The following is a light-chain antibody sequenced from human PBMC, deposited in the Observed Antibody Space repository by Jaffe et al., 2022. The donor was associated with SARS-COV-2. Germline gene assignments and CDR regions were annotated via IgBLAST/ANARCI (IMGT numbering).Light chain of an antibody. CDR1: QYVSSN. J-gene: IGKJ2*01. CDR2: DAS. V-gene: IGKV3-11*01. Sequence: EIVLTQSPVTQSLSPGDRATLSCRASQYVSSNLAWYQQKPGQAPRLLIYDASMRATGIPARFSGSGSGTDFTLTISSLEPEDSAVYYCQQRSIWPRTFGQGAKLEIK. CDR3: QQRSIWPRT.